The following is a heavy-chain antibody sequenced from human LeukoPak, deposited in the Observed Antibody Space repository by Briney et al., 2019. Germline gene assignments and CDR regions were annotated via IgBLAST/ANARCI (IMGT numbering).Heavy chain of an antibody. V-gene: IGHV3-13*01. CDR3: AREGRVSGYDFDC. D-gene: IGHD5-12*01. CDR1: GFTCRNYD. CDR2: INSAGDA. Sequence: GGSLRLSCAASGFTCRNYDMYWVRQVTGKGPEWVSVINSAGDAYYPDPVKGRFTVSRDDARDSLYLQMNSLRAEDTAVYYCAREGRVSGYDFDCWGQGTLVTVSS. J-gene: IGHJ4*02.